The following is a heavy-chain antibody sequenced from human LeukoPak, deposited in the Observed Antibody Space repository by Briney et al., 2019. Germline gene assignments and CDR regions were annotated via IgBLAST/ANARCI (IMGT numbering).Heavy chain of an antibody. CDR2: INHSGST. CDR1: GGSFSGYY. V-gene: IGHV4-34*01. Sequence: SETLSLTCAVYGGSFSGYYWSWIRQPPGKGLEWIGEINHSGSTNYNPSLKSRVTISVDTSKNRFSLKLSSVTAADTAVYYCARGIPAAMLDYYYYYMDVWGKGTTVTVSS. D-gene: IGHD2-2*01. CDR3: ARGIPAAMLDYYYYYMDV. J-gene: IGHJ6*03.